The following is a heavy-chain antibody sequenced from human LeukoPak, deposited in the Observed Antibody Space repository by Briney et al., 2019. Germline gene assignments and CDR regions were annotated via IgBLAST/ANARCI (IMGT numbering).Heavy chain of an antibody. CDR1: GGSISGSDYY. Sequence: SETLSLTCTVSGGSISGSDYYWGWIRQPPGKGLEWIGSIYYSGRTFYNPSLKSRVAISVDTSKNQFSLNLISVTAADTAVYYCARDDGRGVVTPYWGQGTLVTVSS. V-gene: IGHV4-39*07. J-gene: IGHJ4*02. D-gene: IGHD2-21*02. CDR3: ARDDGRGVVTPY. CDR2: IYYSGRT.